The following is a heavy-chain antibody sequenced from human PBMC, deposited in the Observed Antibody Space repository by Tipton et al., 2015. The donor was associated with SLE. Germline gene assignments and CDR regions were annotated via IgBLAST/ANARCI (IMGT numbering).Heavy chain of an antibody. D-gene: IGHD2-2*01. Sequence: TLSLTCTVSGGSISSSSYYWGWIRQPPGKGLEWIGSIYHSGSTYYNPSLKSRVTLSVDTSKNQFSLKLSSVTAADTAVYYCASLRCSSTSCYLFQHWGQGTLVTVSS. CDR2: IYHSGST. J-gene: IGHJ1*01. V-gene: IGHV4-39*07. CDR3: ASLRCSSTSCYLFQH. CDR1: GGSISSSSYY.